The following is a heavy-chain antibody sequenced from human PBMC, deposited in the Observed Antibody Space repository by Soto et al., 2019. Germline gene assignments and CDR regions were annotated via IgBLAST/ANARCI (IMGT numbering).Heavy chain of an antibody. CDR3: ASSVLVPSTMNYFDF. V-gene: IGHV5-51*01. CDR1: GYSFTNYY. CDR2: IYPVDFDT. Sequence: GESLRISCSGSGYSFTNYYLAWVRQMPGKGLEWMGIIYPVDFDTRYSPSFQGQVTISVDRSIRTAYLQWDSLKASDTAMYYCASSVLVPSTMNYFDFWGQGTLVTVSS. D-gene: IGHD1-26*01. J-gene: IGHJ4*02.